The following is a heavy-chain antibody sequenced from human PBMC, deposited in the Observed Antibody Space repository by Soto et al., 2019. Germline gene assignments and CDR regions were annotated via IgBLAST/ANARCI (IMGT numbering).Heavy chain of an antibody. V-gene: IGHV4-59*01. Sequence: QVQLQESGPGLVKPSETLALTCSVSGDSIRNFYWSWIRQPPGQGLEWIGHISYDGSTIYNPSLKSRVSISEDASKNEVFLKLTSLTAADTAVYYCARLHSNIDVQPPAYNWFDPWGQGILVTVSS. CDR3: ARLHSNIDVQPPAYNWFDP. CDR1: GDSIRNFY. J-gene: IGHJ5*02. CDR2: ISYDGST. D-gene: IGHD2-15*01.